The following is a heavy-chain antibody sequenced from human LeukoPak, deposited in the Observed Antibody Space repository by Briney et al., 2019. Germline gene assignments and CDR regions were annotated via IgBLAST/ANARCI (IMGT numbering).Heavy chain of an antibody. J-gene: IGHJ4*02. Sequence: PSETLSLTCAVYGGSFSGYYWSWIRQPPGKGLEWIGEINHSGSTNYNPSLKSRVTISVDTSKNQFSLKLSSVTAADTAVYYCARASYDSSGIWGQGTLVTVSS. CDR1: GGSFSGYY. CDR3: ARASYDSSGI. CDR2: INHSGST. V-gene: IGHV4-34*01. D-gene: IGHD3-22*01.